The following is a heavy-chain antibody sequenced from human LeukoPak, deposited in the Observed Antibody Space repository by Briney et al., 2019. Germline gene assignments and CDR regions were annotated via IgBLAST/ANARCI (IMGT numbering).Heavy chain of an antibody. CDR2: IYYSGST. Sequence: SETLSLTCTVSGGSISSGDYYWSWIRQPPGKGLEWIGYIYYSGSTYYNPSLKSRVTISVDTSKNQFSLKLSSVTAADTAVYYCARARSGYAGSIFDYWGQGTLVTVSS. J-gene: IGHJ4*02. V-gene: IGHV4-30-4*01. D-gene: IGHD5-12*01. CDR1: GGSISSGDYY. CDR3: ARARSGYAGSIFDY.